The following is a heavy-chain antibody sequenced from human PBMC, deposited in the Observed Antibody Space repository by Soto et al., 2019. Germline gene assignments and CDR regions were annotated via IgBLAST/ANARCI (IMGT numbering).Heavy chain of an antibody. D-gene: IGHD3-22*01. CDR1: GGSISSYY. CDR2: IYYSGST. V-gene: IGHV4-59*01. Sequence: PSETLSLTCNVSGGSISSYYWSWIRQPPGEGLEWIGYIYYSGSTNYNPSLKSRVTISVDTSKNQFSLKMSSVTAADTAVYYCGRDADSSGFFYFDYWGQGTLVTVSS. CDR3: GRDADSSGFFYFDY. J-gene: IGHJ4*02.